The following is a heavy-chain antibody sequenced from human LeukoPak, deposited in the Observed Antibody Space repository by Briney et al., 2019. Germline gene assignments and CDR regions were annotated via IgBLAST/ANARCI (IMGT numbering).Heavy chain of an antibody. CDR3: AKAYYYDSSGYYFQGAFDI. J-gene: IGHJ3*02. Sequence: SGGSLRLSCAASGFTFSSYGMHWVRQAPGKGLEWVAVISYDGSNKYYADSVKGRFTISRDNSKNTLYLQMNSLRAEDTAVYYCAKAYYYDSSGYYFQGAFDIWGQGTMVTVSS. D-gene: IGHD3-22*01. CDR1: GFTFSSYG. V-gene: IGHV3-30*18. CDR2: ISYDGSNK.